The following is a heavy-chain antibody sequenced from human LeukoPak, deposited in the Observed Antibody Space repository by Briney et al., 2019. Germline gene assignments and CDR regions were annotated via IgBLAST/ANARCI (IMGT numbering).Heavy chain of an antibody. Sequence: PGGSLRLSCAASGFTFSSFWMSWVRQAPGKGLEWVSVIYRDGSSYYAESVKGRFTISRDNSKNTLYIQMNSLRAEDTAVYYCARSFYDILIGYYQYFDYWGQGTLVTVSS. D-gene: IGHD3-9*01. V-gene: IGHV3-66*01. J-gene: IGHJ4*02. CDR3: ARSFYDILIGYYQYFDY. CDR1: GFTFSSFW. CDR2: IYRDGSS.